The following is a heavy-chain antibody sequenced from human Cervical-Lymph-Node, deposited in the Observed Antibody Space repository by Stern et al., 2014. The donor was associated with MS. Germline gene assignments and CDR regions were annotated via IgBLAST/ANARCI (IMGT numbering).Heavy chain of an antibody. D-gene: IGHD6-13*01. CDR2: IDNSGSTT. V-gene: IGHV4-4*02. CDR1: GYSISNGYW. CDR3: ARNGHYSSDY. Sequence: QVQLVESGPGLVKPSGTLSLTCSVSGYSISNGYWWSWVRQPPGKGLEWIGEIDNSGSTTSYNPSLGSRVTISVDSSKNHLSLRLTSVTAADTAVYYCARNGHYSSDYWGQGTLVTVSS. J-gene: IGHJ4*02.